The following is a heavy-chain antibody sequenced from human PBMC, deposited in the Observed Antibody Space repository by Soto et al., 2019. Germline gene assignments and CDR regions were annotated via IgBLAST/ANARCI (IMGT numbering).Heavy chain of an antibody. J-gene: IGHJ2*01. D-gene: IGHD3-16*01. CDR2: ISSSSSYT. CDR3: ARRGASSWYFDL. V-gene: IGHV3-11*06. CDR1: GFTFNNYA. Sequence: GGSLRLSCATSGFTFNNYAMSWVRQAPGKGLEWVSYISSSSSYTDYADSVKGRFTISRDNARNSLYLQMNSLRAEDTAVYYCARRGASSWYFDLWGRGTLVTVSS.